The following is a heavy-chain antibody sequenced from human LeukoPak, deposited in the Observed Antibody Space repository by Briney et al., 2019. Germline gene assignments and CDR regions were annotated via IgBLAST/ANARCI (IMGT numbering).Heavy chain of an antibody. Sequence: GGSLRLSCAASGFTVITNDMPWVRQAPGKGREWVSVLYSDGNTKYADSVQGRFTISRDNSKNTLYLEMNSLSPDDTAVYYCARGVEPLAANTLAYWGQGTLVTVSS. V-gene: IGHV3-53*01. CDR3: ARGVEPLAANTLAY. D-gene: IGHD1-14*01. CDR1: GFTVITND. CDR2: LYSDGNT. J-gene: IGHJ4*02.